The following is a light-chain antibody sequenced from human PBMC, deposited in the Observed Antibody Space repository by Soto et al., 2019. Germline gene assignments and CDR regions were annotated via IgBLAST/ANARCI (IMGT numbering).Light chain of an antibody. J-gene: IGKJ1*01. Sequence: IPLTQSPSSLSASVGDRVTITCRASQDIGIHLAWYQQKPGKAPNLLIYAASSLQRGVPSRFSGSGSGTDFTLTIRSLQPEDFATYHCQQLSSYPVTFGQGTKVDI. CDR3: QQLSSYPVT. V-gene: IGKV1-9*01. CDR1: QDIGIH. CDR2: AAS.